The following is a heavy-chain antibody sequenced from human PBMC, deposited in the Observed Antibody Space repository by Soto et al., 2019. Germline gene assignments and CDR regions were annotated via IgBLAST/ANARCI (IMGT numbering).Heavy chain of an antibody. CDR3: ATHLPNY. CDR1: GFTFSNYW. Sequence: GGSLRLSCSASGFTFSNYWMHWVRQGPGKGLVWVARLNIDGSTRNYADSVKGRFTISRDNARNTLFLQMNSLSAEDTAVYYCATHLPNYWGQGTLVTVSS. V-gene: IGHV3-74*01. CDR2: LNIDGSTR. J-gene: IGHJ4*02.